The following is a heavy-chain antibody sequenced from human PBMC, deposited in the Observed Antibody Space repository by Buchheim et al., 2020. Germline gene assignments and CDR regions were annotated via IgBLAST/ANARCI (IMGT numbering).Heavy chain of an antibody. D-gene: IGHD2-2*01. J-gene: IGHJ5*02. CDR1: GYTFTGYY. CDR2: INPNSGGT. CDR3: ARAAGDIVLVPAAMGFDP. Sequence: QVQLVQSGAEVKKPGASVKVSCKASGYTFTGYYMHWVRQAPGQGLEWMGWINPNSGGTNYAQKCQGWVTMTRDTSISTAYMELGRRKSDDTAVYYCARAAGDIVLVPAAMGFDPWGQGTL. V-gene: IGHV1-2*04.